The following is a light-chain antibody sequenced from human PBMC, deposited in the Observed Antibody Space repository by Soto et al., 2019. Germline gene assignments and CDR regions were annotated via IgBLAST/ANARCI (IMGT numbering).Light chain of an antibody. CDR1: SSDVGGYNY. V-gene: IGLV2-8*01. CDR2: EVN. Sequence: QSVLTQPPSASGSPGQSVAISCTGTSSDVGGYNYVSWYQQHPGKAPKLMIYEVNKRPSGVPDRFSGSKSGNTASLTVSGQQAEDEADYYCSSNAGSSNVFGTGTKVTV. CDR3: SSNAGSSNV. J-gene: IGLJ1*01.